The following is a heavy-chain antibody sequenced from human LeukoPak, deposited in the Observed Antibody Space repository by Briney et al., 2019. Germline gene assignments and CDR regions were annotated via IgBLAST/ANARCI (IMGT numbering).Heavy chain of an antibody. CDR2: ISGSGGST. D-gene: IGHD6-13*01. J-gene: IGHJ4*02. Sequence: GGSLRLSCAASRFTFSSYAMSWVRQAPGKGLEWVSAISGSGGSTYYADSVKGRFTISRDNSKDTLYLQMNSLRAEDTAVYYCAKDPIAAAGPPSYYWGQGTLVTVSS. CDR3: AKDPIAAAGPPSYY. CDR1: RFTFSSYA. V-gene: IGHV3-23*01.